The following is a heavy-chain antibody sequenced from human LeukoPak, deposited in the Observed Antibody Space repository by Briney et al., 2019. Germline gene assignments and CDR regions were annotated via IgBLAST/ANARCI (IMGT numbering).Heavy chain of an antibody. J-gene: IGHJ6*02. CDR2: ISSNGDLT. Sequence: PGGSLRLSCLASGFPFSSYAVHWVRQAPGKGLEYVSAISSNGDLTYYADSVKGRFTISRDNSKNTLYLQMSSLRAEDTAVYYCAREGVYCSGGSCVTSSEDYYYGMDVWGQGTTVTVSS. V-gene: IGHV3-64*04. CDR1: GFPFSSYA. CDR3: AREGVYCSGGSCVTSSEDYYYGMDV. D-gene: IGHD2-15*01.